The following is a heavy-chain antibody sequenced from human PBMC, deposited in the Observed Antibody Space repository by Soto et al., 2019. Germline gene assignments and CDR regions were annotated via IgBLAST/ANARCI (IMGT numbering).Heavy chain of an antibody. CDR2: IYWDDDK. CDR1: GFSLSTSGVG. D-gene: IGHD2-2*01. CDR3: AHLLGGCCSTGCSPLRFDY. V-gene: IGHV2-5*02. Sequence: QITLKESGPTLVKPTQTLTLTCTFSGFSLSTSGVGVGWIRQPPGKALEWVSLIYWDDDKRYSPSLKSRLTITRDTSKNQVVLTMTNMDPVDTGTYYCAHLLGGCCSTGCSPLRFDYWGQGTLVTVSS. J-gene: IGHJ4*02.